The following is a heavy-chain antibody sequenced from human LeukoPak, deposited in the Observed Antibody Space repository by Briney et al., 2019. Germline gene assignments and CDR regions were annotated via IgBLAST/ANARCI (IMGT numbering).Heavy chain of an antibody. CDR1: GGSVSSYY. Sequence: SETLSLTCTVSGGSVSSYYWSWNPQPAGKGLEWIGRIYTSGRTNYNPSLKSRVTMSVDTSKKQFSLKLSSVTAADTAVYYCARDPQLGPFDYWGQGTLVTVSS. V-gene: IGHV4-4*07. J-gene: IGHJ4*02. CDR3: ARDPQLGPFDY. CDR2: IYTSGRT. D-gene: IGHD6-6*01.